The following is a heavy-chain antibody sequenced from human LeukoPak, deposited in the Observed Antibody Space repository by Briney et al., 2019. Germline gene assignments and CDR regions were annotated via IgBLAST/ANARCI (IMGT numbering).Heavy chain of an antibody. V-gene: IGHV3-9*01. CDR3: AKAGYYYDSSGPSQGYFDY. J-gene: IGHJ4*02. D-gene: IGHD3-22*01. Sequence: GRSLRLSCAASGFTFDDYAMHWVRQAPGKGLEWVSGISWNSGSIGYADSVKGRFTISRDNAKNSLYLQMNSLRAEDTALYYCAKAGYYYDSSGPSQGYFDYWGQGTLVTVSS. CDR1: GFTFDDYA. CDR2: ISWNSGSI.